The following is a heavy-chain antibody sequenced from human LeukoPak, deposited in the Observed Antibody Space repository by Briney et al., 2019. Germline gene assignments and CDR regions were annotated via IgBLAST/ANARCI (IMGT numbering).Heavy chain of an antibody. J-gene: IGHJ4*02. CDR1: GFSISTYW. Sequence: LPEGSLRLSCAASGFSISTYWMHWVRQAPGKGLVWVSRINSDGSTTSHADSVKGRFTISRDNAKNTLYLQMNSLRAEDTAVYYCARRTYSGTYYYFDYWGQGTLVTVSS. CDR2: INSDGSTT. V-gene: IGHV3-74*01. CDR3: ARRTYSGTYYYFDY. D-gene: IGHD1-26*01.